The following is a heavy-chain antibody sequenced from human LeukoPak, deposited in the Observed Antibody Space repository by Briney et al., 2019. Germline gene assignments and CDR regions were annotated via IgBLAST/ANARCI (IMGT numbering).Heavy chain of an antibody. CDR1: GGTFSSYA. Sequence: ASVKGSCKASGGTFSSYAISWVRQAPGQGLEWMGWISAYNGNTNYAQKLQGRVTMTTDTSTSTAYMELRSLRSDDTAVYYCARDHYYGSGSYHIDYWGQGTLVTVSS. CDR2: ISAYNGNT. J-gene: IGHJ4*02. D-gene: IGHD3-10*01. CDR3: ARDHYYGSGSYHIDY. V-gene: IGHV1-18*01.